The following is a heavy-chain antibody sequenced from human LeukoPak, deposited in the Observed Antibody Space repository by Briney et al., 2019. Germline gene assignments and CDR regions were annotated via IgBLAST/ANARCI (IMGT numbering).Heavy chain of an antibody. CDR3: ARDNSVGDTAWWFDP. Sequence: GESLKISCKGSGYSFTSYGISWVRQAPGQGLEWMGLINPSGSSTSYAQKFQGRLSLTRDMSTSTDYMELSSLRSEDTAVYYCARDNSVGDTAWWFDPWGQGTLVTVSS. V-gene: IGHV1-46*01. D-gene: IGHD1-26*01. J-gene: IGHJ5*02. CDR2: INPSGSST. CDR1: GYSFTSYG.